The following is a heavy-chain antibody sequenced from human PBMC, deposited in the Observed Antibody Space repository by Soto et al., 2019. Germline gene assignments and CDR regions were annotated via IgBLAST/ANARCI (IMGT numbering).Heavy chain of an antibody. J-gene: IGHJ4*02. CDR1: GDTFTDYY. D-gene: IGHD2-21*02. V-gene: IGHV1-46*01. Sequence: QVQLMQSGAEVKKPGASVKVSCKASGDTFTDYYIHWVRQAPGQGLEWMGTVNPSGGHTTYAQHFLVRVTMTRDTSTSTLFMELTSLTSADTAIYYCARGGPVVVVTAALDYWGQGTLVTVSS. CDR3: ARGGPVVVVTAALDY. CDR2: VNPSGGHT.